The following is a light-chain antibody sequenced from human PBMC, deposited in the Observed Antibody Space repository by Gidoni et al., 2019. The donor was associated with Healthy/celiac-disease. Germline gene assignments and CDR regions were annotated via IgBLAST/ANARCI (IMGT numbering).Light chain of an antibody. CDR1: SSNIGAGYD. V-gene: IGLV1-40*01. CDR2: GNN. Sequence: QSVLTLPPSVSGAPGQWVTISCTGSSSNIGAGYDFHWYQQLPGTAPNLLIYGNNNRPSGVPDRFSGSKSGTSASLAITGLQADDEADYYCQSYDSSLSGWVFGGGTKLTVL. CDR3: QSYDSSLSGWV. J-gene: IGLJ3*02.